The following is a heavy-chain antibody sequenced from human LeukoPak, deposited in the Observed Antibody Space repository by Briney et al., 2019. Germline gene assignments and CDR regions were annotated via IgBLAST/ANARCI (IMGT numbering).Heavy chain of an antibody. CDR3: ARAVPKTPPDY. CDR2: ISSSSSYI. Sequence: GGSLRLSCAASGFTLSSYSMNWVRQAPGKGLEWVSSISSSSSYIYYADSVKGRFTISRDNAKNSLYLQMNSLRAEDTAVYYCARAVPKTPPDYWGQGTLVTVSS. D-gene: IGHD3-10*02. J-gene: IGHJ4*02. CDR1: GFTLSSYS. V-gene: IGHV3-21*01.